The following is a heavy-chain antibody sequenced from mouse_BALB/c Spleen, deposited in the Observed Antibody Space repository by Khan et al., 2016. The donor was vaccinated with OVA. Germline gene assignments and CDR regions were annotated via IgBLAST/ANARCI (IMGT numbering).Heavy chain of an antibody. J-gene: IGHJ3*01. D-gene: IGHD2-4*01. V-gene: IGHV3-2*02. CDR1: DYSITSEYT. CDR2: ISYSGNT. Sequence: EVQLLESGPGLVKPSQSLSLTCTVTDYSITSEYTWNWLRQFPGKKLEWMGFISYSGNTRYNPSLKSRISITRDTSKNQFFLQLNSVTSEDTATYYCARKDYYDYDPFPFWGQGTLVTVSA. CDR3: ARKDYYDYDPFPF.